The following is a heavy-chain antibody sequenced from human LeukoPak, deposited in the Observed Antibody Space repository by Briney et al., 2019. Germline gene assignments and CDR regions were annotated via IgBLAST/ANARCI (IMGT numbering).Heavy chain of an antibody. V-gene: IGHV4-59*08. D-gene: IGHD5-12*01. CDR1: GGSISSYY. J-gene: IGHJ5*02. CDR2: IYYSGST. CDR3: ARYNTVATIQSWFDP. Sequence: SETLSLTCTVSGGSISSYYWSWIRQPPGKGLEWIGYIYYSGSTNYNPSLKSRVTISVDTSKNQFSLKLSSVTAADTAVYYCARYNTVATIQSWFDPWGQGTLVTVSS.